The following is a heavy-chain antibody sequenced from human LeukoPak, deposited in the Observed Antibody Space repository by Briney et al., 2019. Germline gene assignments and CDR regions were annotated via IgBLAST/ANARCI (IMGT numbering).Heavy chain of an antibody. CDR3: ARGFPEMATIGYDY. Sequence: SETLSLTCTVSGGSISSYYWSWIRQPPGKGLEWIGEINHSGSTNYNPSLKSRVTISVDTSKNQFSLKLSSVTAADTAVYYCARGFPEMATIGYDYWGQGTLVTVSS. V-gene: IGHV4-34*01. CDR2: INHSGST. J-gene: IGHJ4*02. CDR1: GGSISSYY. D-gene: IGHD5-24*01.